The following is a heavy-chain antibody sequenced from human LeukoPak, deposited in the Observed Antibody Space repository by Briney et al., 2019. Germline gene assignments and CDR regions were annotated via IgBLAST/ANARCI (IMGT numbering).Heavy chain of an antibody. D-gene: IGHD2-15*01. CDR3: ARGLILLKAFDI. V-gene: IGHV1-18*01. Sequence: VASVKVSCKASGYTFTSYGISWVRQAPGQGLEWMGWISAYNGNTNYAQKLQGRVTITRNASISTAYMELSSLRSEDTAVYYCARGLILLKAFDIWGQGTMVTVSS. J-gene: IGHJ3*02. CDR2: ISAYNGNT. CDR1: GYTFTSYG.